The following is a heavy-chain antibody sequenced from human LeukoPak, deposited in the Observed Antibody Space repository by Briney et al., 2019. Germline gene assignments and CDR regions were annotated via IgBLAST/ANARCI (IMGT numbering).Heavy chain of an antibody. Sequence: YPGGSLRLSCAASGFTFRNYAMSWVRQAPGKGLEWVALISRSGGTTYYADSVKGRFTISRDNSKNTLYLQMNSLRAEDTAEYYCAKRGGTESFYYYYYMDVWGKGTTVTVSS. D-gene: IGHD2-15*01. CDR1: GFTFRNYA. CDR3: AKRGGTESFYYYYYMDV. J-gene: IGHJ6*03. CDR2: ISRSGGTT. V-gene: IGHV3-23*01.